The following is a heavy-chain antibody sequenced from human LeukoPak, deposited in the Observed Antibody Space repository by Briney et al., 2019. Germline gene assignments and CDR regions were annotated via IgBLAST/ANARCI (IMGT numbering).Heavy chain of an antibody. V-gene: IGHV3-64*04. Sequence: GGSLRLSCSASGFTFSSYAMHWVRQAPGKGLEYVSAISSNGGSTYYADSVKGRFTISRDNSKNTLYLQMNSLRAEDTAVYYCAKGHSSGLGYWGQGTLVTVSS. CDR2: ISSNGGST. CDR3: AKGHSSGLGY. J-gene: IGHJ4*02. D-gene: IGHD6-19*01. CDR1: GFTFSSYA.